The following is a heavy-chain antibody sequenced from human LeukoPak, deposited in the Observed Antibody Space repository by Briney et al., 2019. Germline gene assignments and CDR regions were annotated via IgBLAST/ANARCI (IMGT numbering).Heavy chain of an antibody. D-gene: IGHD5-18*01. V-gene: IGHV4-4*07. CDR3: ASGGISSGY. CDR1: GGSISSYY. CDR2: ISTSGST. Sequence: SETLSLTCTVSGGSISSYYWSWIRQPAGEGLEWIGRISTSGSTNYNPSLKSRVTISVDKSKNQFSLKLNSVTAADTAVYYCASGGISSGYWGQGTLVTVSS. J-gene: IGHJ4*02.